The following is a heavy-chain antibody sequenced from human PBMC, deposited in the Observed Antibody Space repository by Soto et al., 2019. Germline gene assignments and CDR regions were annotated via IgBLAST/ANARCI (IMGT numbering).Heavy chain of an antibody. V-gene: IGHV3-23*01. CDR1: GFTFSSYA. Sequence: EVQLLESGGGLVQPGGSLRLSCAASGFTFSSYAMSWVRQAPGKGLEWVSAISGSGGSTYYADSVKGRFTISRDNSKNTLYLQMNSLRAEDTAVYDCAKDKLGYQLPYGMDVWGQGTTVTVSS. D-gene: IGHD2-2*01. CDR3: AKDKLGYQLPYGMDV. J-gene: IGHJ6*02. CDR2: ISGSGGST.